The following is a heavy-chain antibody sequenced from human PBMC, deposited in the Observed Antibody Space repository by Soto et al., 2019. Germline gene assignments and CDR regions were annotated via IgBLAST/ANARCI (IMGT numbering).Heavy chain of an antibody. V-gene: IGHV4-30-4*01. D-gene: IGHD7-27*01. CDR3: ARGRYCLTGRCFPNWFDY. J-gene: IGHJ5*01. Sequence: SETLSLTCSVSGDSISNLDYFWAWIRQPPGQALEYIGYIYKSATTYYNPSFESRVAISVDTSKSQFSLNVTSVTAADTAVYFCARGRYCLTGRCFPNWFDYWRQGALATVSS. CDR2: IYKSATT. CDR1: GDSISNLDYF.